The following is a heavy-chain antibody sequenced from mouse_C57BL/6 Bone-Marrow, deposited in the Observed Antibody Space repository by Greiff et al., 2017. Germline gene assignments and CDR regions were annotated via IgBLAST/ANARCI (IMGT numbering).Heavy chain of an antibody. CDR2: ISDGGSYT. J-gene: IGHJ3*01. CDR1: GFTFSSYA. V-gene: IGHV5-4*01. CDR3: AREKGYDYDGFAY. D-gene: IGHD2-4*01. Sequence: EVMLVESGGGLVKPGGSLKLSCAASGFTFSSYAMSWVRQTPEKRLEWVATISDGGSYTYYPDNVKGRFTISRDNAKNNLYLQMSHLKSEDTAMYYCAREKGYDYDGFAYWGQGTLVTVSA.